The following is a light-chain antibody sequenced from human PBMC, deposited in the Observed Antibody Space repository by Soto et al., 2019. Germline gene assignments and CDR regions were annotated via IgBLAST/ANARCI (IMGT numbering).Light chain of an antibody. CDR1: QAISNY. CDR3: QQFNNYLRT. CDR2: TAS. J-gene: IGKJ2*01. V-gene: IGKV1-9*01. Sequence: DIQLTQSPSFLSPSIGESVTITCRASQAISNYLAWYQQIPGRAPKLLIYTASTLHSGVPSRFSGSGSGTEFTLTISSLQPEDFATYYCQQFNNYLRTFGQGTKVDIK.